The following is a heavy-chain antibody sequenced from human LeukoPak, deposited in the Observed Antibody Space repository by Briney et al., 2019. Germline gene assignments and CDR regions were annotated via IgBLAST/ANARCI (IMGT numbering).Heavy chain of an antibody. J-gene: IGHJ6*04. CDR2: ISGSGGST. CDR1: GFTFSSYA. D-gene: IGHD2-8*01. V-gene: IGHV3-23*01. CDR3: AKVQWSAVAEGSDV. Sequence: PGGSLRLSCAASGFTFSSYAMSWVRQAPGKGLEWVSAISGSGGSTYYADSVKGRFTISRDNSKNTLYLQMNSLRAEDTAVYYCAKVQWSAVAEGSDVWGKSTTVTFSS.